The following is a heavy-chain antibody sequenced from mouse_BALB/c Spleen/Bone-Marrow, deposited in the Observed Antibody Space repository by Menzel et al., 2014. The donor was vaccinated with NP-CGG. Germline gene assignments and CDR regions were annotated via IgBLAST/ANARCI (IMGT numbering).Heavy chain of an antibody. CDR2: ISNACSPI. V-gene: IGHV5-17*02. Sequence: EVKVEESGGGLVQPGGSRKLSCAASGFTFSSFGMHWVRQAPEKGLEWVAYISNACSPIYYADTVKGRFTISRDNPKNTLFLQMTSLRSEDTAMYYCARKGAMITHYYAMDYWGQGTSVTVSS. J-gene: IGHJ4*01. CDR1: GFTFSSFG. CDR3: ARKGAMITHYYAMDY. D-gene: IGHD2-4*01.